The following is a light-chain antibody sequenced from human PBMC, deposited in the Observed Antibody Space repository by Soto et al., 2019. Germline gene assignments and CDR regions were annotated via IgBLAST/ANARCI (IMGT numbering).Light chain of an antibody. Sequence: QSALTQPASVPGSPGQSITISCTGTSSDVGGYNYVSWYQQHPGKAPKLMIYEVSNRPSGVSNRFSGSKSGNTASLTISGLQAEDAADYYCSSYTSSRIDYVFGTGTKVTVL. CDR3: SSYTSSRIDYV. J-gene: IGLJ1*01. CDR2: EVS. V-gene: IGLV2-14*01. CDR1: SSDVGGYNY.